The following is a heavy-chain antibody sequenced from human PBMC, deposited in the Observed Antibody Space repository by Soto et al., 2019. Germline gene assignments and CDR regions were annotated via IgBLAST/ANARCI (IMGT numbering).Heavy chain of an antibody. D-gene: IGHD2-2*01. V-gene: IGHV1-69*06. CDR1: GGTFSSYA. J-gene: IGHJ3*02. CDR2: IIPIFGTA. Sequence: SVKVSCKASGGTFSSYAISWVRQAPGQGLEWMGGIIPIFGTANYAQKFQGRVTITADKSTSTAYMELSSLRSEDTAVYYYARGCVGTSCHQSHGFSGIWGQGTLVTVSS. CDR3: ARGCVGTSCHQSHGFSGI.